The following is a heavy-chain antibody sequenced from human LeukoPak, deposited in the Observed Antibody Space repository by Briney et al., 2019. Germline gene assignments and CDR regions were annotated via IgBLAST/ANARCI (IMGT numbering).Heavy chain of an antibody. CDR3: ATSGSGGNYPLDY. D-gene: IGHD1-26*01. CDR1: GXTFSSYA. Sequence: GGSLRLSCAASGXTFSSYAMNWVRQAPGKGLEWVSSITRSSSYIYYADSVKGRFTISRDNAKNSLFLQVNSLRAEDTALYYCATSGSGGNYPLDYWGQGTLVTVSS. CDR2: ITRSSSYI. J-gene: IGHJ4*02. V-gene: IGHV3-21*01.